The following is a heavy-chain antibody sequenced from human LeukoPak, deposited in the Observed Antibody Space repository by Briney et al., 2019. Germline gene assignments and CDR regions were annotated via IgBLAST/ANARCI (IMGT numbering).Heavy chain of an antibody. Sequence: GASVKVSCKASGGTFSSYAISWVRQAPGQGLEWMGGIIPIFGTANYAQKFQGRVTITADESTSTAYMELSSLRSEDTAVYYCASDGYRGYCSSTSCYKGDYWGQGTLVTVSS. V-gene: IGHV1-69*13. CDR2: IIPIFGTA. CDR1: GGTFSSYA. J-gene: IGHJ4*02. CDR3: ASDGYRGYCSSTSCYKGDY. D-gene: IGHD2-2*02.